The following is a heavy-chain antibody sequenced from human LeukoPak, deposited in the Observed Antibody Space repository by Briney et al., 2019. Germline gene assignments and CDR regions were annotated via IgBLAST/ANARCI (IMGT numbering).Heavy chain of an antibody. CDR2: IYHSGST. CDR1: GGSISSSNW. CDR3: AREGGYYDILTGYYVEGNWFDP. V-gene: IGHV4-4*02. J-gene: IGHJ5*02. Sequence: SGTLSLTCAVSGGSISSSNWWSWVRQPPGKGLEWIGEIYHSGSTNYNPSLKSRVTISVDKSKNQFSLKLSSVTAADTAVYYCAREGGYYDILTGYYVEGNWFDPWGQGTLVTVSS. D-gene: IGHD3-9*01.